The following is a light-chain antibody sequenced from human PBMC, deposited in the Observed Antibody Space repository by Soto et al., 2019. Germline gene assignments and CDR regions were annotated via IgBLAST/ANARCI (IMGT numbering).Light chain of an antibody. V-gene: IGKV3-20*01. CDR3: QQYGTSPRT. CDR1: QSFSSSY. J-gene: IGKJ1*01. Sequence: EIVLKQSPGTLSLSPGERATLSCKASQSFSSSYLAWYQQKPGQAPRLLIYETSSRATGIPDRFSGSGSQTDFTLTTSRLEPEDFAVYYCQQYGTSPRTFGQGTKVDIK. CDR2: ETS.